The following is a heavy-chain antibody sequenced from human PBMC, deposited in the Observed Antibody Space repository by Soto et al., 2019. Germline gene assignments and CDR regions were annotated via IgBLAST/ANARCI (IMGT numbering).Heavy chain of an antibody. D-gene: IGHD1-26*01. CDR2: INPNNGGT. V-gene: IGHV1-2*02. CDR1: GYTFTGYY. Sequence: ASVKVSFKASGYTFTGYYMHWVRQAPGQGLEWMGWINPNNGGTNYAQKFQGRVTMTRDTSISTVYMELSSLRSEDTAVYYCAREARSGSYLDYWGQGTLVTVSS. J-gene: IGHJ4*02. CDR3: AREARSGSYLDY.